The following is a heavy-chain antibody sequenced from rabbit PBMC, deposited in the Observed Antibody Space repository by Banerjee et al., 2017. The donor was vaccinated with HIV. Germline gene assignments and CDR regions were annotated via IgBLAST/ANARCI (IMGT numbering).Heavy chain of an antibody. CDR3: AKNSYDDYGDWPYYFNL. J-gene: IGHJ4*01. D-gene: IGHD2-1*01. CDR1: GFSFSSSYY. Sequence: QSLEESGGGLVQPEGSLTLTCTASGFSFSSSYYMYWVRQAPGKGLEWIGCIYAGSSDSTYYANWAKGRFTISKTSTTVTLQMTSLTAADTATYFCAKNSYDDYGDWPYYFNLWGPGTLVTVS. V-gene: IGHV1S40*01. CDR2: IYAGSSDST.